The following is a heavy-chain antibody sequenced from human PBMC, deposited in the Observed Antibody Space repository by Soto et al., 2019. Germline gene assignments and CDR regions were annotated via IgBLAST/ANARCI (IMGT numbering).Heavy chain of an antibody. V-gene: IGHV3-23*01. J-gene: IGHJ3*02. CDR3: AKDRMDHNSVWDPFDI. CDR2: IVGGGDDT. Sequence: GFLRLSCAASGXTFSIYAMSWVRQAPGKGLGLVSGIVGGGDDTCYAGAVKGVFNISIYNSKNTLFMQMNSLPAEETAIYYCAKDRMDHNSVWDPFDIWGQGTMGTVSS. CDR1: GXTFSIYA. D-gene: IGHD1-20*01.